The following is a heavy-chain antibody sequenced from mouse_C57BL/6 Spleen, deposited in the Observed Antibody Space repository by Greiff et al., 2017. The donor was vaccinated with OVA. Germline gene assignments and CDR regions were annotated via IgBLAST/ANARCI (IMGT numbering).Heavy chain of an antibody. CDR3: ARNGDSFAY. V-gene: IGHV2-2*01. CDR2: IWSGGST. J-gene: IGHJ3*01. CDR1: GFSLTSYG. Sequence: QVQLQQSGPGLVQPSQSLSITCTVSGFSLTSYGVHWVRQSPGKGLEWLGVIWSGGSTDYNAAFISRLSISKDNSKSQVFFKMNSLQADDTAIYYCARNGDSFAYWGQGTLVTVSA.